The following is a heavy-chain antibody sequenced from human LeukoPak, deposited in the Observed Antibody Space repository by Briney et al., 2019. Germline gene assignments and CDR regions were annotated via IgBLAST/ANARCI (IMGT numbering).Heavy chain of an antibody. CDR1: GFTFSDHY. CDR2: TRNKANSYTT. J-gene: IGHJ3*02. D-gene: IGHD6-19*01. Sequence: GGSLRLSCAASGFTFSDHYMDWVRQAPGKGLEWVGRTRNKANSYTTEYAASVKGRFTISRDDSKNSLYLQMNSLKTEDTAVYYCASSSGWYYGGKFHDAFDIWGQGTMVTVSS. CDR3: ASSSGWYYGGKFHDAFDI. V-gene: IGHV3-72*01.